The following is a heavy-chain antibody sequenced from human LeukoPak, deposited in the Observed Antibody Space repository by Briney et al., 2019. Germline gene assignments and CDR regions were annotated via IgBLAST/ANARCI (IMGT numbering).Heavy chain of an antibody. D-gene: IGHD5-18*01. V-gene: IGHV4-4*07. J-gene: IGHJ6*03. CDR3: ARTVNTAFAYYYYYMDV. CDR1: GGSISSYY. Sequence: PSETLSLTCTVSGGSISSYYWSWIRQPAGKGLEWIGRIYTSGSTNYNPSLKSRVTMSVDTSKNQFSLKLSSVTAADTAVYYCARTVNTAFAYYYYYMDVWGKGTTVTVSS. CDR2: IYTSGST.